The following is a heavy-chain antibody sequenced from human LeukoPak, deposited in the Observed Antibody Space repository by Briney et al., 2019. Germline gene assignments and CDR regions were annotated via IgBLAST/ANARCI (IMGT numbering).Heavy chain of an antibody. CDR2: ISSSSSHT. Sequence: PGGSLRLSCVVSGFTFSDSYMNWIRQAPGKGLEWLSYISSSSSHTNYADSVKGRFTISRDNAKNSLYLQMNSLRAEDTAVYYCARGGGYYFDYWGQGTLVTVSS. CDR1: GFTFSDSY. D-gene: IGHD4-23*01. CDR3: ARGGGYYFDY. V-gene: IGHV3-11*06. J-gene: IGHJ4*02.